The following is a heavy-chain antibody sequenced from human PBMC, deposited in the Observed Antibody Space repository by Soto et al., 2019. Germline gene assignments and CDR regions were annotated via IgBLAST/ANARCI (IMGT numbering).Heavy chain of an antibody. CDR2: INPSGGST. Sequence: ASVKVSCKASGYTFTNYYLHWVRQAPGQGLEWMGIINPSGGSTSYAQKFQGRVTMTRDTSTSTVYMELSSPRSEDTAVYDCARSLQGTGAFDIWGQGTMVTVSS. J-gene: IGHJ3*02. D-gene: IGHD1-1*01. V-gene: IGHV1-46*01. CDR3: ARSLQGTGAFDI. CDR1: GYTFTNYY.